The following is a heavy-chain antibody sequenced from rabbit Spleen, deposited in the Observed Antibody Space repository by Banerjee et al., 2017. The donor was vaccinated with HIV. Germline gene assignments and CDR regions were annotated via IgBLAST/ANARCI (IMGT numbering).Heavy chain of an antibody. CDR3: ARFYAGYGDFGYAAM. CDR2: IGSSGDT. CDR1: GLDFSSSYY. D-gene: IGHD7-1*01. J-gene: IGHJ3*01. V-gene: IGHV1S40*01. Sequence: QSLEESGGGLVQPEGSLTLTCKASGLDFSSSYYMCWVRQAPGKGLEWIACIGSSGDTYYASWAKGRFTISKTSSTTVTLQMTSLTVADTATYFCARFYAGYGDFGYAAMWGQGTLVTVS.